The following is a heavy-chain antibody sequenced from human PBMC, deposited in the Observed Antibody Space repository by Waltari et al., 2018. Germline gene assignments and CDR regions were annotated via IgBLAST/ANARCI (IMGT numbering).Heavy chain of an antibody. D-gene: IGHD2-15*01. CDR1: GDHVTTHSAS. V-gene: IGHV6-1*01. CDR2: TYYRSKWYS. CDR3: VRGGSFCSGGTCYGYFDY. Sequence: QVQLQQSGPGLVKPSATLSLTCAISGDHVTTHSASWNLIRRSPSRGLEWLGRTYYRSKWYSDYAVSVSGRITISPDTSKNQFSLQLNSVTPEDTAVYFCVRGGSFCSGGTCYGYFDYWGQGTLVTVSS. J-gene: IGHJ4*02.